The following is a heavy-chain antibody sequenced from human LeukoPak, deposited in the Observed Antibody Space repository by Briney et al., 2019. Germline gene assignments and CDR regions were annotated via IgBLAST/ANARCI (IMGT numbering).Heavy chain of an antibody. V-gene: IGHV1-46*01. CDR1: GYTFSTYY. D-gene: IGHD2-2*03. CDR2: INPSDGGT. CDR3: ARTGYCGSRSCYLPPWGASQQAAIFDS. Sequence: ASVKVSCKASGYTFSTYYIHWVRQAPGQRLEWMGVINPSDGGTRYAQEFQDRVTMTRDTSTTTVYMDLSSLRSEDTAVYYCARTGYCGSRSCYLPPWGASQQAAIFDSWGQGTLVTVSS. J-gene: IGHJ4*02.